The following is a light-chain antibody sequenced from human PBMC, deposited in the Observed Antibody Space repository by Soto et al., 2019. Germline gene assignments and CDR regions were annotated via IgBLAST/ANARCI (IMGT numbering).Light chain of an antibody. CDR2: AAT. J-gene: IGKJ3*01. CDR1: QGIGNY. Sequence: DIQMTQSPSSLSASVGDRVTITCRASQGIGNYLAWYQQKPGRAPKLLIHAATTLQSGVPSRFSGSGTGTDFTLTISSLQPEDGAIYFCQKCNSPPPFTFGPGTKVDIK. CDR3: QKCNSPPPFT. V-gene: IGKV1-27*01.